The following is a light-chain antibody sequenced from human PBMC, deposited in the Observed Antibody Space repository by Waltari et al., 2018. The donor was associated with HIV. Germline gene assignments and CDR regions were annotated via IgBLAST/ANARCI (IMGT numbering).Light chain of an antibody. CDR3: SSYTSSSTQV. CDR2: EVT. V-gene: IGLV2-14*01. CDR1: SSDVGGYNY. Sequence: QSALTQPASVSGSPGQPVTISCTGTSSDVGGYNYVFWYQQHPGKAPKLMIYEVTNRPSGVSNRFSGSKSGNTASLTISGLQAEDEADYYCSSYTSSSTQVFGTGTKVTV. J-gene: IGLJ1*01.